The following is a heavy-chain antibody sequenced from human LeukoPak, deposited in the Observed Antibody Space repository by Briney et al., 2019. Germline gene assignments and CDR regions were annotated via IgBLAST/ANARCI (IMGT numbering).Heavy chain of an antibody. CDR3: ARDVVAAVGSFDY. CDR2: IYTSGST. CDR1: GGSISNFY. D-gene: IGHD2-2*01. Sequence: SETLSLTCTVSGGSISNFYWSWIRQPAGKGLEWIGRIYTSGSTNYSPSLKSRVTMSVDTSKNQFSLKLSSVTAADTAVYYCARDVVAAVGSFDYWGQGTQVTVSS. J-gene: IGHJ4*02. V-gene: IGHV4-4*07.